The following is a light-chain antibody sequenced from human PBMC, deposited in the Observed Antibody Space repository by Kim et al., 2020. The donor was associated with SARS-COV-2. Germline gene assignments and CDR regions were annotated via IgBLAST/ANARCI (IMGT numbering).Light chain of an antibody. Sequence: SASVGDRVTITCRASQDISTWLAWYQQKPGQAPKLLIYVASSLQSGVPSRFSGSGSGTDFTLTISSLQPEDFATYYCQQANNFPYTFGQGTKLEI. CDR1: QDISTW. CDR3: QQANNFPYT. V-gene: IGKV1-12*01. J-gene: IGKJ2*01. CDR2: VAS.